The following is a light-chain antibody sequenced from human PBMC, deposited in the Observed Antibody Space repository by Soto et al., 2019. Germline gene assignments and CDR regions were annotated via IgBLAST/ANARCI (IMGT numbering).Light chain of an antibody. Sequence: DIVMTQSPDSLAVSLGERATINCKSSRSVLYSSNNKNYLAWYQQKPGQPPKMLILWESIRESGVPDRFSGSGSGTDFTLTISSLQAEDVAVYFCQQYFSTPYTFGQGTKLEIK. CDR2: WES. J-gene: IGKJ2*01. CDR3: QQYFSTPYT. V-gene: IGKV4-1*01. CDR1: RSVLYSSNNKNY.